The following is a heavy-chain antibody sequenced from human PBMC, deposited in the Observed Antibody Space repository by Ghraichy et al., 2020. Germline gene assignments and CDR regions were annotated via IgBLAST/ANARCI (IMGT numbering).Heavy chain of an antibody. CDR3: ARALLGIFELRYFDWLPSDAFDI. CDR1: GGTFSSYA. Sequence: SVKVSCKASGGTFSSYAISWVRQAPGQGLEWMGGIIPIFGTANYAQKFQGRVTITADESTSTAYMELSSLRSEDTAVYYCARALLGIFELRYFDWLPSDAFDIWGQGTMVTVSS. D-gene: IGHD3-9*01. V-gene: IGHV1-69*13. J-gene: IGHJ3*02. CDR2: IIPIFGTA.